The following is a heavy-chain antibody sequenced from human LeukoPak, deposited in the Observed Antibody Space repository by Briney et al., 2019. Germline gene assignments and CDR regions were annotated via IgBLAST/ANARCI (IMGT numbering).Heavy chain of an antibody. Sequence: PGGSLRLSCAASGFTFSSYEMNWVRQAPGKGLEWVSYIRSSGGTSYYADSVKGRFTISRDNAKNSLYLQMNSLRAEDTAVYYCARDAPFSARRGKFDYWGQGTLVTVSS. D-gene: IGHD3-10*01. V-gene: IGHV3-48*03. CDR1: GFTFSSYE. CDR2: IRSSGGTS. CDR3: ARDAPFSARRGKFDY. J-gene: IGHJ4*02.